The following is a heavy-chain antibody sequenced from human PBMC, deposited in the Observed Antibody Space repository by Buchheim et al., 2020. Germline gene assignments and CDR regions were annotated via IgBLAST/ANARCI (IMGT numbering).Heavy chain of an antibody. CDR3: ARDLFDLTF. J-gene: IGHJ4*02. CDR2: ISGGGDTT. CDR1: GFTFKNYA. Sequence: EVQLLESGGGLVQPGGSLRLSCAASGFTFKNYAMSWVRQTPGRGLDWVSVISGGGDTTYYADSVKGRFSISRDNSKNTVYLEMNNLRAEDTAVYYCARDLFDLTFWGQGTL. D-gene: IGHD3-16*01. V-gene: IGHV3-23*01.